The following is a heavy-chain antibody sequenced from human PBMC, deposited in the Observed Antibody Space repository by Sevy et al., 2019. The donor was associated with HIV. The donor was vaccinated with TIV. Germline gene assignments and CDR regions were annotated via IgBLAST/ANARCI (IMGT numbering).Heavy chain of an antibody. J-gene: IGHJ5*02. CDR1: GGSFSGYY. V-gene: IGHV4-34*01. D-gene: IGHD1-26*01. Sequence: SETLSLTCAVYGGSFSGYYWSWIRQPPGKGLEWIGEINHSGSTNYNPSLKSRVTISVDTSKNQFSLKLSSVTAADTAVYYCARVGMVGVTRSRIKWFDPWGQGSLVTVSS. CDR2: INHSGST. CDR3: ARVGMVGVTRSRIKWFDP.